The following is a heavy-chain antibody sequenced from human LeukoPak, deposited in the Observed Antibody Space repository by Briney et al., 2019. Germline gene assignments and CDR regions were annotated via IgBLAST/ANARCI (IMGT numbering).Heavy chain of an antibody. V-gene: IGHV3-23*01. CDR3: AKDSWGLYGGLYYFDY. D-gene: IGHD4/OR15-4a*01. Sequence: PGGSLRLSCAASGFTFSSYAMSWVRQAPGKGLEWVSAISGGGGSTYYADSVKGRFTISRDNSKNTLYLQMNSLRAEDTAVYYCAKDSWGLYGGLYYFDYWGQGTLVTVSS. J-gene: IGHJ4*02. CDR1: GFTFSSYA. CDR2: ISGGGGST.